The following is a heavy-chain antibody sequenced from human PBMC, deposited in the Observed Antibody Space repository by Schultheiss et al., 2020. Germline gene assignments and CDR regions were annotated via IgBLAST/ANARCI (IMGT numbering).Heavy chain of an antibody. CDR1: GYTFTGYY. D-gene: IGHD3-22*01. Sequence: ASVKVSCKASGYTFTGYYMHWVRQAPGQGLEWMGRINPNSGGTNYAQKFQGRVTMTRNTSISTAYMELSSVTAADTAVYYCARGPLYYYDSSGYYWGQGTLVTVSS. J-gene: IGHJ4*02. CDR3: ARGPLYYYDSSGYY. CDR2: INPNSGGT. V-gene: IGHV1-2*06.